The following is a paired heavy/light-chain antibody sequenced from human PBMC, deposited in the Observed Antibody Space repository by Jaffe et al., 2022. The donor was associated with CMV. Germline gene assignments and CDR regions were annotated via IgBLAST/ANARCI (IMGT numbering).Light chain of an antibody. CDR3: QQRSNWPPRVFT. V-gene: IGKV3-11*01. Sequence: EIVLTQSPATLSLSPGERATLSCRASQSVSSYLAWYQQKPGQAPRLLIYDASNRATGIPARFSGSGSGTDFTLTISSLEPEDFAVYYCQQRSNWPPRVFTFGPGTKVDIK. CDR1: QSVSSY. J-gene: IGKJ3*01. CDR2: DAS.
Heavy chain of an antibody. Sequence: QVQLVQSGAEVKKPGSSVKVSCKASGGTFSSYAISWVRQAPGQGLEWMGRIIPILGIANYAQKFQGRVTITADKSTSTAYMELSSLRSEDTAVYYCARDRTNIVVVVAATDYYYYMDVWGKGTTVTVSS. V-gene: IGHV1-69*09. CDR3: ARDRTNIVVVVAATDYYYYMDV. J-gene: IGHJ6*03. CDR1: GGTFSSYA. D-gene: IGHD2-15*01. CDR2: IIPILGIA.